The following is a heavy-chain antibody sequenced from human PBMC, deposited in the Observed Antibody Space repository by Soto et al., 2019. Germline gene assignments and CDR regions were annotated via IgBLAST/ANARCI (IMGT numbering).Heavy chain of an antibody. CDR2: INSDGSAT. CDR1: GFTFSSNW. CDR3: ARDPGRPIRLHYSDY. D-gene: IGHD2-21*01. V-gene: IGHV3-74*01. Sequence: EVQLVESGGGLVQPGGSLRLSCAASGFTFSSNWMHWVRQAPGKGLVWVARINSDGSATNYADFVRGRFTMSRDNAKNTLYLQMNSLRAEDTAVYYCARDPGRPIRLHYSDYWGQGTLVTVSS. J-gene: IGHJ4*02.